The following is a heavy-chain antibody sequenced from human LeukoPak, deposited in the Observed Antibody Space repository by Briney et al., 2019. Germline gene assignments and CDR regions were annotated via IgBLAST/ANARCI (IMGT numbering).Heavy chain of an antibody. CDR2: IKQEGSEK. V-gene: IGHV3-7*01. D-gene: IGHD4/OR15-4a*01. Sequence: GGSLRLSCAASGFTFSSYWMSWVRQAPGKGLEWVANIKQEGSEKYYVDSVKGRFTISRDNAKNSLYLQMNSLRAEDTAVYYCARDMTMDQGSGLFDYWGQGTLVTVSS. CDR1: GFTFSSYW. CDR3: ARDMTMDQGSGLFDY. J-gene: IGHJ4*02.